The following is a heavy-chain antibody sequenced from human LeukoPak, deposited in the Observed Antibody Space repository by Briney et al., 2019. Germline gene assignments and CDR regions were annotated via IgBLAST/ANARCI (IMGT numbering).Heavy chain of an antibody. J-gene: IGHJ6*03. CDR3: ARGGISIFGVVIYMDV. V-gene: IGHV3-53*01. CDR2: IYSGGST. D-gene: IGHD3-3*01. Sequence: GGSLRLSCAASGFTVSSNYMSWVRQAPGKGLEWASVIYSGGSTYYADSVKGRFTISRDNSKSTLFLQMNSLRVEDTAVYYCARGGISIFGVVIYMDVWGKGTTVTVSS. CDR1: GFTVSSNY.